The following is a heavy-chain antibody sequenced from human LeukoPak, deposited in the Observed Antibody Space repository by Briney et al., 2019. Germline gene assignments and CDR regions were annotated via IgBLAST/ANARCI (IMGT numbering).Heavy chain of an antibody. V-gene: IGHV3-13*01. CDR3: AKDLFTTVTTTNYFDY. CDR2: IGTAGDT. Sequence: GGSLRLSCAASGFTFSSYDMHWVRQATGKGLEWVSAIGTAGDTYYPGSVKGRFTISRDNSKNTLYLQMNSLRAEDTAVYYCAKDLFTTVTTTNYFDYWAREPWSPSPQ. CDR1: GFTFSSYD. J-gene: IGHJ4*02. D-gene: IGHD4-17*01.